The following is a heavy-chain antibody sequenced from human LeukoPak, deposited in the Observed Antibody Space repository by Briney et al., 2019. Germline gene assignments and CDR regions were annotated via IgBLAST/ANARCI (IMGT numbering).Heavy chain of an antibody. J-gene: IGHJ4*02. V-gene: IGHV3-30-3*01. CDR2: ISYDGSNK. CDR3: ARARSYSSPLDY. D-gene: IGHD6-13*01. CDR1: GFTFSGYA. Sequence: PGGSLRLSCAASGFTFSGYAMHWVRQAPGKGLEWVAVISYDGSNKQYADSVKGRFTISRDNSKNTLYLQMDSLRTEDTALYYCARARSYSSPLDYWGQGTLLTVSS.